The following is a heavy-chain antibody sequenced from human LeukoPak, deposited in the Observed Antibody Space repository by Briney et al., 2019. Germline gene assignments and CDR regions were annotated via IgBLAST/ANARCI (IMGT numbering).Heavy chain of an antibody. V-gene: IGHV3-48*01. D-gene: IGHD3-9*01. CDR3: AREEVTIDERRFDY. Sequence: GGSLRLSCAASGFTFGSYSMNWVRQAPGKGLEWVSFISGGSSSIYYADSVKGRFTISRDNAKNSLYLQMNSLRAEDTAVYYCAREEVTIDERRFDYWGQGTLVTVSS. CDR1: GFTFGSYS. J-gene: IGHJ4*02. CDR2: ISGGSSSI.